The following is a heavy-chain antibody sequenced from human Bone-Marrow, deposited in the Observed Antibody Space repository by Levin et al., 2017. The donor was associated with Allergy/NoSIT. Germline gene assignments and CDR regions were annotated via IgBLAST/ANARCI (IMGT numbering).Heavy chain of an antibody. CDR1: GFTFSNYW. CDR2: IKEDGSEK. J-gene: IGHJ4*02. V-gene: IGHV3-7*01. D-gene: IGHD5-12*01. CDR3: VRGYGEFY. Sequence: QSGGSLRLSCAVSGFTFSNYWMSWVRQAPGKGLEWVANIKEDGSEKNYVDSVKGRFTISRDNAKNSLYLQMNSLRVEDTAVYFCVRGYGEFYWGQGTLVTVSS.